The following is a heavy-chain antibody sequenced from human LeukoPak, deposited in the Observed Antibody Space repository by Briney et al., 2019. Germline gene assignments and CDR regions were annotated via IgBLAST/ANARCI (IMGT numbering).Heavy chain of an antibody. J-gene: IGHJ4*02. D-gene: IGHD2-8*02. CDR1: GFTFSRYW. CDR3: ASAGGAYLDY. V-gene: IGHV3-7*01. Sequence: GGSLRLSCAASGFTFSRYWISWVRQAPGKGLEWLANINQDGSEKNYVDSVQGRFTIFRDNAKNSLYQQMNYLRAEDTAVYYCASAGGAYLDYWGQGTPVTVSS. CDR2: INQDGSEK.